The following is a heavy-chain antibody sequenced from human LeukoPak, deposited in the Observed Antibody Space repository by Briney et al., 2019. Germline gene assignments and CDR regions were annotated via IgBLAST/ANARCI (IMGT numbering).Heavy chain of an antibody. CDR2: IYYSGST. D-gene: IGHD3-16*01. V-gene: IGHV4-39*01. J-gene: IGHJ4*02. Sequence: SETLSLTCTVSGGSISSSSYYWGWIRQPPGKGLEWIGSIYYSGSTYYNPSLKSRVTISVDTSKNQFSLKLSSVTAADTAVYYCARGLLEYYFDYWGQGTLVTVSS. CDR3: ARGLLEYYFDY. CDR1: GGSISSSSYY.